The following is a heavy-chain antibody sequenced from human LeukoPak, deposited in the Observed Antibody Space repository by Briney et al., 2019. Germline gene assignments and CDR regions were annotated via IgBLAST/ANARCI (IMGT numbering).Heavy chain of an antibody. CDR3: AAHARLGDSRLDY. Sequence: WMGSIIPILGIANSAQKFQGRVTITADKSTSTAYMQLTSLRSEDTAVYYCAAHARLGDSRLDYWGQGTLVTVSS. CDR2: IIPILGIA. D-gene: IGHD3-16*01. J-gene: IGHJ4*02. V-gene: IGHV1-69*02.